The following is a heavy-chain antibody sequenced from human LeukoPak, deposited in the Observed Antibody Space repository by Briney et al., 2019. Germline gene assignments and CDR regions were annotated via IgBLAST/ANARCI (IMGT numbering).Heavy chain of an antibody. CDR3: ARRVAYSSSWYRYFDY. V-gene: IGHV4-59*01. CDR1: GGSISSYY. Sequence: SETLSLTCTVSGGSISSYYWSWIRQPPGKGLEWIGYIYYSGSTNYNPSLKSRVTISVDTSKNQFSLKLSSVTAADTAVYYCARRVAYSSSWYRYFDYWGQGTLVTVSS. CDR2: IYYSGST. D-gene: IGHD6-13*01. J-gene: IGHJ4*02.